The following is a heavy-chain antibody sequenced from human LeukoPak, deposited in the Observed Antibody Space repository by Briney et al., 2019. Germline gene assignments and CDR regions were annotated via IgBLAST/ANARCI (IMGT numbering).Heavy chain of an antibody. Sequence: GGSLRLSCAASGFTFSNYAMRWVRQAPGKGLEWVSGMGGSDSVTYYADSVKGRFTISRDNSKNTLFLQMNSLRAEDTAVYYCAQWPDFGSGSSLDYWGQGTLVTVSS. V-gene: IGHV3-23*01. CDR3: AQWPDFGSGSSLDY. CDR1: GFTFSNYA. CDR2: MGGSDSVT. D-gene: IGHD3-10*01. J-gene: IGHJ4*02.